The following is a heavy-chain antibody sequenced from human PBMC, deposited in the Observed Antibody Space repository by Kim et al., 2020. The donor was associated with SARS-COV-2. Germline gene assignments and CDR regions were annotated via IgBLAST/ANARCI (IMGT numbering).Heavy chain of an antibody. Sequence: KYAQKFQGRVTITRGTSASTAYMELSSLRSTDTAVYYCARGEGAAAYFDYWGQGTLVTVSS. J-gene: IGHJ4*02. D-gene: IGHD2-2*01. CDR3: ARGEGAAAYFDY. V-gene: IGHV1-3*01.